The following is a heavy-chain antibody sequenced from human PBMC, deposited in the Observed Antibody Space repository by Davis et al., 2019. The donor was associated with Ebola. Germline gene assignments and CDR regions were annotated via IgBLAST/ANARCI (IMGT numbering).Heavy chain of an antibody. CDR3: ARDTWYSGDDNGGD. Sequence: GGSLRLSCAASGFTFSTYTMTWVRQAPGKGLEWVDVISYDGCNKYYADSVKGRFTISRYNSKNMPYLQMNILRAEDTAVYYCARDTWYSGDDNGGDWGQGTLVTVSS. D-gene: IGHD1-26*01. V-gene: IGHV3-30*03. CDR1: GFTFSTYT. J-gene: IGHJ4*02. CDR2: ISYDGCNK.